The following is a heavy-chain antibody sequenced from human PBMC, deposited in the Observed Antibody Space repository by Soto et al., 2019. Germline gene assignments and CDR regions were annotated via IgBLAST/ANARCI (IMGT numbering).Heavy chain of an antibody. J-gene: IGHJ4*02. Sequence: PSETLSLTXTVSGGSMSSHYWTWLRQPPGKGLEWIGYISYSGSSYYNPSLKSRVPISADTSRNQFSLRLTSVIAADTAVYFCARADPDASVGFWGQGTLVTVSS. CDR2: ISYSGSS. V-gene: IGHV4-59*11. D-gene: IGHD3-16*01. CDR3: ARADPDASVGF. CDR1: GGSMSSHY.